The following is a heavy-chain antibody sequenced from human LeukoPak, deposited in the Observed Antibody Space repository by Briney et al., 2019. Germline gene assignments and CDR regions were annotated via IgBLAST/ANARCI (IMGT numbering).Heavy chain of an antibody. J-gene: IGHJ5*02. CDR3: ARLANGPATNWFNP. V-gene: IGHV4-59*08. CDR2: IHYSGST. CDR1: GDSITGFY. D-gene: IGHD2-2*01. Sequence: PSETLSLTCTVSGDSITGFYWNWIRQPPGKGLEWTGYIHYSGSTNYNPSLKSRVTISVDTSKNQFSLKLSSVTAADTAVYYCARLANGPATNWFNPWGQGTLVTVSS.